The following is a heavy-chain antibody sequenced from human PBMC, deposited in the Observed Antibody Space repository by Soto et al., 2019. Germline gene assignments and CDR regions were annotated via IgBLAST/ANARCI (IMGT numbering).Heavy chain of an antibody. V-gene: IGHV4-4*07. CDR1: GGSISSYY. J-gene: IGHJ3*02. CDR2: IYTSGRT. Sequence: QVQLQESGPGLVKPSETLSLTCTVSGGSISSYYWSWIRQPAAKGLEWIGRIYTSGRTNYNPSLQSRVTMSVDTSKKEFSLKLNSVTAADTAVYYCARGSGSYGFDIWVQGTMVTVSS. CDR3: ARGSGSYGFDI. D-gene: IGHD1-26*01.